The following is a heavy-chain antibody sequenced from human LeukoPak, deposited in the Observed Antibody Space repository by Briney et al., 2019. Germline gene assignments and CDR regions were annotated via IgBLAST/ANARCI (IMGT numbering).Heavy chain of an antibody. J-gene: IGHJ4*02. V-gene: IGHV3-30*02. CDR1: GFTFNTYV. CDR2: IQSDGSNE. Sequence: GGSLRLSCAASGFTFNTYVMHWVRQAPGKGLEWVALIQSDGSNEYYADSVKGRFTISRDNSKNTLYLQMNSLRAEDTAIYYCVADFDYWGQGTLVTVS. D-gene: IGHD6-19*01. CDR3: VADFDY.